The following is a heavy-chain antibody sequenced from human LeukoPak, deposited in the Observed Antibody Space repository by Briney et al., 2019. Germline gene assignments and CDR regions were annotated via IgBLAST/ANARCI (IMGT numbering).Heavy chain of an antibody. CDR3: ARERVLGYYYYGVDV. D-gene: IGHD2-8*01. Sequence: SETLSLTCAVYGGSFSGYYWSWIRQPPGKGLEWIGEINHSGSTNYNPSLKSRVTISVDTSKNQFSLKLSSVTAADTAVYYCARERVLGYYYYGVDVWGKGTTVTVSS. CDR2: INHSGST. V-gene: IGHV4-34*01. CDR1: GGSFSGYY. J-gene: IGHJ6*04.